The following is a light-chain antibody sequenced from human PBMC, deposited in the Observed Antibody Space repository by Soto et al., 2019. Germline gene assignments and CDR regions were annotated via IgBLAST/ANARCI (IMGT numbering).Light chain of an antibody. CDR3: CSYAGSSTLYV. J-gene: IGLJ1*01. Sequence: QSVLTQPASVSGSPGQSITISCTGTSSDVGSYNLVSWYQQHPGKAPKVMIYEVSKRPSGVSNRFSGSKSGNTAPLTISGLQAEDEADYYCCSYAGSSTLYVFGTGTKVTVL. CDR1: SSDVGSYNL. V-gene: IGLV2-23*02. CDR2: EVS.